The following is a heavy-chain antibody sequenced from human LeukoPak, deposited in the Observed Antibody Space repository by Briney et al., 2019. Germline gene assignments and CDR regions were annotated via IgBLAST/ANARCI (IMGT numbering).Heavy chain of an antibody. V-gene: IGHV4-34*01. CDR2: INHSGST. CDR3: ARGGRELRWVLVNYYGMDV. Sequence: SETLSLTCAVYGGSFSGYYWSWIRRPPGKGLEWIGEINHSGSTNYNPSLKSRVTISVDTSKNQFSLKLSSVTAADTAVYYCARGGRELRWVLVNYYGMDVWGQGTTVTVSS. J-gene: IGHJ6*02. D-gene: IGHD1-26*01. CDR1: GGSFSGYY.